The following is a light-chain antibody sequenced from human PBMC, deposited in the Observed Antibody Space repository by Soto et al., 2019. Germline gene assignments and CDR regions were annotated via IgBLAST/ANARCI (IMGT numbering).Light chain of an antibody. J-gene: IGLJ2*01. V-gene: IGLV4-69*01. Sequence: QPVLTQSPSASASLGASVKLTCTLSSGHGNYVIAWHQQQPEKGPRYLMKVKSDGSHNKGDEIPDRFSGSSSGAERYLAISSLQSEDEADYYCQTWDTGIVVFGGGTKLTGL. CDR3: QTWDTGIVV. CDR1: SGHGNYV. CDR2: VKSDGSH.